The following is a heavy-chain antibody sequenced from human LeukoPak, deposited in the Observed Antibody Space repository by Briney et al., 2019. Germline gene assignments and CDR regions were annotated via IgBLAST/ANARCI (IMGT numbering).Heavy chain of an antibody. V-gene: IGHV1-18*01. D-gene: IGHD4-17*01. CDR1: GYTFTSYG. CDR2: ISAYNGNT. Sequence: ASVKVSCKASGYTFTSYGISWVRQAPGQGLEWMGWISAYNGNTNYAQKLQGRFTMTTDTSTSTAYMELRSLRSDDTAVYYCARDSVEYGDLSWFDPWGQGTLVTVSS. J-gene: IGHJ5*02. CDR3: ARDSVEYGDLSWFDP.